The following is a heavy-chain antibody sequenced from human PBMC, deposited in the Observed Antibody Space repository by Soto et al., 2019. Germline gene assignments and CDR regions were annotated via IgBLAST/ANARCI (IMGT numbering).Heavy chain of an antibody. CDR1: GYSFTSYW. J-gene: IGHJ2*01. CDR3: ACSAIATRPDWYFDL. V-gene: IGHV5-10-1*01. D-gene: IGHD2-21*01. CDR2: IDPSDSYT. Sequence: EVQLVQSGAEVKKPGESLRISCKGSGYSFTSYWISWVRQMPGKGLEWMGRIDPSDSYTNYSPSFQGHVTISADKSISTAYLQWSSLKASDTAMYYCACSAIATRPDWYFDLWGRGTLVTVSS.